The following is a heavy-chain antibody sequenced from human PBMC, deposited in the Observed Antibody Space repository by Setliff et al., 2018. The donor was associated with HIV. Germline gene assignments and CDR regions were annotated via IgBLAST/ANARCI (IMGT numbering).Heavy chain of an antibody. CDR1: GFTFSSYA. V-gene: IGHV3-23*01. CDR2: ISGSGGRT. Sequence: GGSLRLSCAASGFTFSSYAMSWVRQAPGKGLEWVSTISGSGGRTYYTDSVKGRFTISRDNSKNTLYLQMNSLRAEDTAVYHCAKYYNFWSGSNANYCYYGMDVWGQGTTVTVSS. J-gene: IGHJ6*02. CDR3: AKYYNFWSGSNANYCYYGMDV. D-gene: IGHD3-3*01.